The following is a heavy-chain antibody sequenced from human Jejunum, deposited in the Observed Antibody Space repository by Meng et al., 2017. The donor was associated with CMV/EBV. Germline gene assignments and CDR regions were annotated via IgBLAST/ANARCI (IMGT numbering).Heavy chain of an antibody. J-gene: IGHJ4*02. CDR2: SRNRANSYTT. Sequence: GFTLNDHYMDWVRQAPGKGLEWVGRSRNRANSYTTEYAASVKGRFTVSRDDSENALYLKMHSLKTEDTAMYYCSRASIVTTPYFTDYWGQGTLVTVSS. CDR1: GFTLNDHY. CDR3: SRASIVTTPYFTDY. D-gene: IGHD5-12*01. V-gene: IGHV3-72*01.